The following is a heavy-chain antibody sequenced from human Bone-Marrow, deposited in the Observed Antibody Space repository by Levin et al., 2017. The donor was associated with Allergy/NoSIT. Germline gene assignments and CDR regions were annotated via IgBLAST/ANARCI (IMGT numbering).Heavy chain of an antibody. J-gene: IGHJ2*01. D-gene: IGHD1-1*01. CDR2: VFHSGNT. CDR3: ARDLGIMEGFFDL. V-gene: IGHV4-59*01. Sequence: SQTLSLPCNVSDGSFNDYYWGWLRQPPGKGLEWIGSVFHSGNTNSNPSLKSRVTISVDTSKNQFSLKLTSVTAADTAVYYCARDLGIMEGFFDLWGRGTLVTVSS. CDR1: DGSFNDYY.